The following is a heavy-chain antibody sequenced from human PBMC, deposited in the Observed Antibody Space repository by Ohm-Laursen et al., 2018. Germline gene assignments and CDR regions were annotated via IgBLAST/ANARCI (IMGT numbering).Heavy chain of an antibody. CDR2: INYSGNT. J-gene: IGHJ5*02. CDR1: GGSISSYY. D-gene: IGHD2-2*01. Sequence: GTLSLTCTASGGSISSYYWSWIRQPPGQGLEWIGHINYSGNTNYNPSLKSRVTISVDTSKNQFSLKLSSVTAADTAVYYCARQEGYCSSTSCYEVWFDPWGQGTLVTVSS. V-gene: IGHV4-59*08. CDR3: ARQEGYCSSTSCYEVWFDP.